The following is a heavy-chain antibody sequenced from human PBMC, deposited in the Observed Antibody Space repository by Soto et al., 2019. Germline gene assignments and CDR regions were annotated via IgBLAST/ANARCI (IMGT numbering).Heavy chain of an antibody. V-gene: IGHV4-39*01. CDR1: GGSISTPGYY. J-gene: IGHJ4*02. CDR2: IYYSGST. D-gene: IGHD6-25*01. Sequence: QLQLQESGPGLVKPSETLSLTCTVSGGSISTPGYYWGWIRQPPGKGLEWIGTIYYSGSTYYNPSLKSRVTISVDTSQNQFSLKLSSVTAADTAVYYCARQYHSGGTDFDYWGQGTLVTVSS. CDR3: ARQYHSGGTDFDY.